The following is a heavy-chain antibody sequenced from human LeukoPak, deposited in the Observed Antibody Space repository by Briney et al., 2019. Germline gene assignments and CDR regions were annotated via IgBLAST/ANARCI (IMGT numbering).Heavy chain of an antibody. CDR1: GGSISNYW. CDR3: ARGYSSSWNYFDY. V-gene: IGHV4-59*01. CDR2: VFDSGGT. J-gene: IGHJ4*02. D-gene: IGHD6-13*01. Sequence: SETLSLTCAVSGGSISNYWWSWIRQPPGKGLEWIGYVFDSGGTNYNPSLKGRVTISVDTSKKQFSLKLSSVTAADTAVYYCARGYSSSWNYFDYWGQGTLVTVSS.